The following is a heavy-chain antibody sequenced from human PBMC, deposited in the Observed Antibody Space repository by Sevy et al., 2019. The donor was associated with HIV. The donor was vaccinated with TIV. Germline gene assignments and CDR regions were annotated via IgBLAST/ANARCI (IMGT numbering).Heavy chain of an antibody. CDR1: GYTFSSYG. D-gene: IGHD1-1*01. CDR3: ARAGYLNWFDP. J-gene: IGHJ5*02. V-gene: IGHV1-18*01. Sequence: ASVKVSCKASGYTFSSYGISWVRQAPGQGLEWMGWISGYNGNTNFAQKLQGRVTMTTDTSKSTAYMEVRSLRSDDTAVYYCARAGYLNWFDPWGQGTLVTVSS. CDR2: ISGYNGNT.